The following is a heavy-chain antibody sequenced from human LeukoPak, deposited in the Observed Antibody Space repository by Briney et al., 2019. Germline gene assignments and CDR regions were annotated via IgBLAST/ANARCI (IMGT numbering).Heavy chain of an antibody. J-gene: IGHJ3*02. CDR1: GYTFTGYY. CDR3: ARGAYSSSPLPRGDDAFDI. CDR2: INPNSGGT. V-gene: IGHV1-2*02. Sequence: ASVKVSCKASGYTFTGYYMHWVRQAPGPGLEWIGWINPNSGGTNYAQKFQGRVTMTRDTSISTAYMELRRMGSDDTAVYYCARGAYSSSPLPRGDDAFDIWSQGTMVTVSS. D-gene: IGHD6-6*01.